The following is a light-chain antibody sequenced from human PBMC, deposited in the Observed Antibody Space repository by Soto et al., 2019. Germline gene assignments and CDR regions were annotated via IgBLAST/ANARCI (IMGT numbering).Light chain of an antibody. CDR3: QSCDSSLSGSGV. Sequence: QSVLTQPPSVSGAPGQRFTISCTVTSSNIGAGYDVHWYQQFPGTAPKLLIYGNRNRPSGVPDRFSGSKSGTSASLAITGLQAEDEATYYCQSCDSSLSGSGVFGTGTKVTVL. CDR2: GNR. J-gene: IGLJ1*01. V-gene: IGLV1-40*01. CDR1: SSNIGAGYD.